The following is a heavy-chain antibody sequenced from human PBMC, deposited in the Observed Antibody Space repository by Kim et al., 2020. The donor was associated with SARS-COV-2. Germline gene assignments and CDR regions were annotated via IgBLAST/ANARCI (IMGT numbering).Heavy chain of an antibody. D-gene: IGHD3-9*01. Sequence: GGSLRLSCAASGFTFDDYAMHWVRQAPGKGLEWVSLISGDGGTTYYADSVKGRFTISRDNSKNSLYLQMNSLRTEDTALYYCAKDIGDMLRYFDWLGKGKDYWGQGTQVTVSS. J-gene: IGHJ4*02. CDR3: AKDIGDMLRYFDWLGKGKDY. CDR1: GFTFDDYA. CDR2: ISGDGGTT. V-gene: IGHV3-43*02.